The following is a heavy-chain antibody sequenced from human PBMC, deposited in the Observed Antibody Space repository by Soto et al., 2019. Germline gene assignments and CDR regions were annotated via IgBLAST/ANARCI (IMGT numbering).Heavy chain of an antibody. Sequence: SGPTLVNPTQTLTLTCTFSGFSLSTSGVGVGWIRQPPGRALEWLALIYWDDVKRYSPSLKSRLTITKDTSKNQVVLTMTNMDPVDTATYYCARDLNYYDSSGKYYYYGMDVWGQGTTVTVSS. CDR3: ARDLNYYDSSGKYYYYGMDV. J-gene: IGHJ6*02. V-gene: IGHV2-5*02. D-gene: IGHD3-22*01. CDR1: GFSLSTSGVG. CDR2: IYWDDVK.